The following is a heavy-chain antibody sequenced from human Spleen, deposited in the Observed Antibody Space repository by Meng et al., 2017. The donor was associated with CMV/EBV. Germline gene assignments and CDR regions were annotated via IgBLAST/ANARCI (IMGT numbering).Heavy chain of an antibody. D-gene: IGHD2-15*01. CDR1: GGSISRYY. J-gene: IGHJ4*02. V-gene: IGHV4-59*06. Sequence: QVALPELGPGLLKPSATLSLPCTVSGGSISRYYWGWIRQPAGKGLEWIGYIYYSGSTYYNPSLKSRVTISVDTSKNQFSLKLSSVTAADTAVYYCARDRERYCSGGSCYSLDYWGQGTLVTVSS. CDR2: IYYSGST. CDR3: ARDRERYCSGGSCYSLDY.